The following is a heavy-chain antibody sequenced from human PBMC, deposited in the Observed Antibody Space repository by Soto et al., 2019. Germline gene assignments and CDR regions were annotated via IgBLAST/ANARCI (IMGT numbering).Heavy chain of an antibody. Sequence: ASVKVSCKASGYTFTSYGISWARQAPGQGLEWMGWISAYNGNTNYAQKLQGRVTMTTDTSTSTAYMELRSLRSDDTAVYYCARLSRRIAAAGTPLHPYGMDVWGQGTTVTVSS. J-gene: IGHJ6*02. D-gene: IGHD6-13*01. CDR2: ISAYNGNT. CDR1: GYTFTSYG. CDR3: ARLSRRIAAAGTPLHPYGMDV. V-gene: IGHV1-18*01.